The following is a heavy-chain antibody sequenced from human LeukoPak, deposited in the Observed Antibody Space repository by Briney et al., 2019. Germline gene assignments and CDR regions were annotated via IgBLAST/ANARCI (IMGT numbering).Heavy chain of an antibody. CDR1: GYTFTAYY. D-gene: IGHD6-13*01. J-gene: IGHJ4*02. CDR3: ARDHTSSHFDY. Sequence: ASVKVSCKASGYTFTAYYIHWVRQAPGQGLEWMGWINPNSGGTKYAQKFQGRVTMTRGTSVTTAYMELSSLRSDDTAVYYCARDHTSSHFDYWGQGTLVTVSS. CDR2: INPNSGGT. V-gene: IGHV1-2*02.